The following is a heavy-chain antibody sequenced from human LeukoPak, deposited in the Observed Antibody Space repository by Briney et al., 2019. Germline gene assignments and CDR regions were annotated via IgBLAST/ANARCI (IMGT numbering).Heavy chain of an antibody. CDR3: ARGNGTTVTTLNWFDP. D-gene: IGHD4-4*01. Sequence: PSETLSLTCAVYGGSFGGYYWSWIRQPPGKGLEWIGEINHSGSTNYNPSLKSRVTISVDTSKNQFSLKLSSVTAADTAVYYCARGNGTTVTTLNWFDPWGQGTLVTVSS. V-gene: IGHV4-34*01. CDR2: INHSGST. CDR1: GGSFGGYY. J-gene: IGHJ5*02.